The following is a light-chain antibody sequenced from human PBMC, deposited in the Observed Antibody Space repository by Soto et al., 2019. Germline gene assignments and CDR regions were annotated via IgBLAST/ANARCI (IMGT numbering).Light chain of an antibody. J-gene: IGKJ2*01. CDR3: QQYYSYPSYT. CDR1: QGISSY. V-gene: IGKV1-8*01. CDR2: AAS. Sequence: AIRMTQSPSSLSASTGDRVTITCRASQGISSYLAWYQQKPGKAPKLLICAASTLRSGVPSRFSGSRSGTDFTLTISWLQSEDFATYYCQQYYSYPSYTFGQGTKLEIK.